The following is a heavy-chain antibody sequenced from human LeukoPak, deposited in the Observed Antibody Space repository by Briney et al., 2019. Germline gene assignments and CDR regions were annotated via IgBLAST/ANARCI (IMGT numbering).Heavy chain of an antibody. CDR1: GFTFKTYA. Sequence: GGSLRLSCAASGFTFKTYAMTWVRQVPGKGPEWVSSMSGSGSSTDYADSVKGRFTISRDNSKNTLYLQMNSLRAEDTALYYCAKDVQRLVRGGIYFDFWGQGSLVTVSS. D-gene: IGHD6-13*01. J-gene: IGHJ4*02. V-gene: IGHV3-23*01. CDR2: MSGSGSST. CDR3: AKDVQRLVRGGIYFDF.